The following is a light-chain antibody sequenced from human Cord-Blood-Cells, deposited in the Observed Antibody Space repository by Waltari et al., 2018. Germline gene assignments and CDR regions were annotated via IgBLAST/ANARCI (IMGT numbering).Light chain of an antibody. V-gene: IGKV3-20*01. CDR3: QQYGSSAIT. CDR2: GAS. Sequence: IGLTQSPGTLSLSPAERTTLSYRASQSVSRSYFAWYQQKPGQAPRLRIYGASSRATGVPDRFSGIGSVTDFALTISRLKPEDFAVYYCQQYGSSAITFGQGTRLVIK. CDR1: QSVSRSY. J-gene: IGKJ5*01.